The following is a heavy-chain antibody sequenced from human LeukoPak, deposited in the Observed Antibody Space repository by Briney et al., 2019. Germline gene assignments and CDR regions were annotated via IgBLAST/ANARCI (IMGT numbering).Heavy chain of an antibody. Sequence: SETLSLTCTVSGGSISSHYWSWIRQPPGKGLEWIGYIYYSGSTNYNPSLKSRVTISVDTSKNQFSLKLSSVTAADTAVYYCARHYYYDSSGYGPAFDIWGQGTMVTVSS. CDR3: ARHYYYDSSGYGPAFDI. D-gene: IGHD3-22*01. J-gene: IGHJ3*02. CDR1: GGSISSHY. CDR2: IYYSGST. V-gene: IGHV4-59*11.